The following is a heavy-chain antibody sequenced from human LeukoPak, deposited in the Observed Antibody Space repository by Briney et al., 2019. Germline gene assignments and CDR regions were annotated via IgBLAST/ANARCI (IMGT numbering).Heavy chain of an antibody. CDR2: IKSKTDGGTT. Sequence: PGGSLRLSCAASGLTFSNAWMSWVRQAPGKGLEWVGRIKSKTDGGTTDYAAPVKGRFTISRDDSKNTLYLQMNSLKTEDTAVYYCTTESPPSMTTVAMYYFDYWGQGTLVTVSS. CDR1: GLTFSNAW. J-gene: IGHJ4*02. V-gene: IGHV3-15*01. CDR3: TTESPPSMTTVAMYYFDY. D-gene: IGHD4-23*01.